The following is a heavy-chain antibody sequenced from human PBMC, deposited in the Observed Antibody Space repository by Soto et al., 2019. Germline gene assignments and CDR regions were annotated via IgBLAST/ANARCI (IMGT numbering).Heavy chain of an antibody. D-gene: IGHD3-3*01. J-gene: IGHJ3*02. CDR2: IYWDDDK. Sequence: QITLKESGPTLVKPTQTLTLTCTFSGFSLSTRGVAVGWIRQPQGKALEWLALIYWDDDKRDSPSLKIRDTITKETSKNQAVLTMTNMDPVATATYYCAHFWPTISTSCAFGIWGQGTMVTVSS. CDR3: AHFWPTISTSCAFGI. V-gene: IGHV2-5*02. CDR1: GFSLSTRGVA.